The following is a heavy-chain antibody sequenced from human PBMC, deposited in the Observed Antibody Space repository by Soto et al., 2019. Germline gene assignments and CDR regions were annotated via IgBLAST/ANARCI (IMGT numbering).Heavy chain of an antibody. V-gene: IGHV4-39*01. J-gene: IGHJ5*02. D-gene: IGHD1-7*01. CDR3: ARPPGNYYSWFDP. Sequence: QLQLQASGPGLVKPSETLSLICTVSGGSIGSRSYYWGWIRQPPGKGLEWIGSIYYSGSTYYNPSLNSRVTISVATSKNQFSLKRSSVTAADTAVYYCARPPGNYYSWFDPWGQGTLVTVSS. CDR2: IYYSGST. CDR1: GGSIGSRSYY.